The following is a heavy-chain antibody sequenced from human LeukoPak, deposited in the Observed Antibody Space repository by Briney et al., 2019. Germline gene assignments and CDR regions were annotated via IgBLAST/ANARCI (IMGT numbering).Heavy chain of an antibody. J-gene: IGHJ6*04. Sequence: GGSLRLSCEDSGFTFRSYEMNWVRQAPGKGLEWIAYLSSSGGAFSYADSVKGRFTISRDNAKNSLYLQMNSLRAEDTAVYYCAELGITMIGGVWGKGTTVTISS. D-gene: IGHD3-10*02. CDR2: LSSSGGAF. CDR3: AELGITMIGGV. CDR1: GFTFRSYE. V-gene: IGHV3-48*03.